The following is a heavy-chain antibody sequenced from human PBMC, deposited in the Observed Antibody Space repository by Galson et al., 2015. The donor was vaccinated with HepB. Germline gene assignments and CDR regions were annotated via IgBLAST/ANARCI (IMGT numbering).Heavy chain of an antibody. CDR3: AKEAPDYYDSSGYENY. V-gene: IGHV3-23*01. CDR1: GFTFSSYA. Sequence: SLRLSCAASGFTFSSYAMSWVRQAPGKGLEWVSAISGSGGSTYYADSVKGRFTISRDNSKNTLYLQMNSLRAEDTAVYYCAKEAPDYYDSSGYENYWGQGTLVTVSS. CDR2: ISGSGGST. J-gene: IGHJ4*02. D-gene: IGHD3-22*01.